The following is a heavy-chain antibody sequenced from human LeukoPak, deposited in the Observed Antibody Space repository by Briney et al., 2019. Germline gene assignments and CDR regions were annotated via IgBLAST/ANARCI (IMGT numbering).Heavy chain of an antibody. D-gene: IGHD6-13*01. CDR2: ISYDGSNK. Sequence: PGRSLRLSCAASGFTFSSYAMHWVRQAPGKGLEWVAVISYDGSNKYYADSVKGRFTISRDNSKNTLYLQMNSLRAEDTAVYYCALIAAAGTGGFDYWGQGTLVTVSS. CDR1: GFTFSSYA. V-gene: IGHV3-30-3*01. J-gene: IGHJ4*02. CDR3: ALIAAAGTGGFDY.